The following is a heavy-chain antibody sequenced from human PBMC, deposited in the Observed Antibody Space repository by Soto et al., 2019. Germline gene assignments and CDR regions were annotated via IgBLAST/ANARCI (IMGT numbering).Heavy chain of an antibody. D-gene: IGHD3-10*01. Sequence: PSETLSLTCAVYGGSFSGYYWSWIRQPPGKGLEWIGEINHSGSTNYNPSLKSRVTISVDTSKNQFSLKLSSVTAADTAVYYCARGSRGVTMVRGVPNWLDPWGQGTLVTVSS. CDR3: ARGSRGVTMVRGVPNWLDP. V-gene: IGHV4-34*01. J-gene: IGHJ5*02. CDR1: GGSFSGYY. CDR2: INHSGST.